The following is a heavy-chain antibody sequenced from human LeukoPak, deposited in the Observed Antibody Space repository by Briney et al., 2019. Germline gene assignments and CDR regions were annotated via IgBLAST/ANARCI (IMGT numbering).Heavy chain of an antibody. CDR1: GYTLTSYY. D-gene: IGHD3-22*01. Sequence: ASVKVSCKASGYTLTSYYMHWVRQAPGQGLEWMGIINPSGGSTSYAQKFQGRVTMTRDTSTSTVYMELSSLRSEDTAVYYCARDSTVEYYDSSGYFDYWGQGTLVTVSS. J-gene: IGHJ4*02. CDR2: INPSGGST. V-gene: IGHV1-46*01. CDR3: ARDSTVEYYDSSGYFDY.